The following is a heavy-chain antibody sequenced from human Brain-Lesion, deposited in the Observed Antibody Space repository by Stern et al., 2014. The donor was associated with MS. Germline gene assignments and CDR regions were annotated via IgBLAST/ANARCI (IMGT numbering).Heavy chain of an antibody. Sequence: MQLVDSGAEVKKPGASVKVSCKTSGYIFTGYYIHWVRQAPGQGLEWMAWINPNTGGTKDAQKFQGRVTMSRDTSISTAYVELSSLTSDDTAVYYCARDQRGITIFGVVTDYYYLGMDVWGQGTTVTVSS. CDR3: ARDQRGITIFGVVTDYYYLGMDV. CDR2: INPNTGGT. CDR1: GYIFTGYY. V-gene: IGHV1-2*02. D-gene: IGHD3-3*01. J-gene: IGHJ6*02.